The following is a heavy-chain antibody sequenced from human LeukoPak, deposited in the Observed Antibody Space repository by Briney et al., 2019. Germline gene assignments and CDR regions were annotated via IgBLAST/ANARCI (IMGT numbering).Heavy chain of an antibody. CDR2: IWYDGSKE. CDR1: EFSFSSYA. CDR3: ARVMIVGATTNAFDI. J-gene: IGHJ3*02. D-gene: IGHD1-26*01. Sequence: PGGSLRLSCTASEFSFSSYAMHWVRQAPGKGLEWVAIIWYDGSKEFYADSVKGRFSISRDNSKNTVFLQMDSLRAEDTAVYYCARVMIVGATTNAFDIWGQGTMVTVSS. V-gene: IGHV3-33*01.